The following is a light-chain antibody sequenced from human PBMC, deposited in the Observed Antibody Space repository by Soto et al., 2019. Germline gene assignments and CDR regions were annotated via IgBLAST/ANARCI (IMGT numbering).Light chain of an antibody. CDR2: KAS. V-gene: IGKV1-5*03. CDR1: QTISSW. CDR3: QHYNSYSEA. Sequence: DIQMTQSPSTLSGSVGDRVTITCRASQTISSWLALYQQKPGKAPKLLIYKASTLKSGVPSRFSGSGSGTEFTLTLSSLQPDDFSTYYGQHYNSYSEAVGQGTKVELK. J-gene: IGKJ1*01.